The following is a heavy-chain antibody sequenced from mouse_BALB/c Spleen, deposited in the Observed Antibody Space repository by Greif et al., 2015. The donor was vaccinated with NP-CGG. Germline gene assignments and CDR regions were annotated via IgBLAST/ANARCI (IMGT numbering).Heavy chain of an antibody. CDR3: TRSDYGNPFAY. D-gene: IGHD2-1*01. CDR2: INPSNGGT. CDR1: GYTFTSYY. J-gene: IGHJ3*01. Sequence: QVQLQQSGAELVKPGASVKLSCKASGYTFTSYYMYWVKQRPGQGLEWIGEINPSNGGTNFNEKFKSKATLTVDKSSSTAYMQLSSLTSEDSAVYYCTRSDYGNPFAYWGQGTLVTVSA. V-gene: IGHV1S81*02.